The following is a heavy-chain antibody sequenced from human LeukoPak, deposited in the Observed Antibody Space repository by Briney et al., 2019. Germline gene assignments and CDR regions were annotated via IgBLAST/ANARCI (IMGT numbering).Heavy chain of an antibody. J-gene: IGHJ4*02. V-gene: IGHV1-2*02. CDR1: GYTFTGYY. CDR3: ARGPPYGDYEVEYYFDY. CDR2: INPNSGGT. D-gene: IGHD4-17*01. Sequence: ASVTVSCKASGYTFTGYYMRWVRQAPGQGLEWMGWINPNSGGTNYAQKFQGRVTMTRDTSISTAYMELSRLRSDDTAVYYCARGPPYGDYEVEYYFDYWGQGTLVTVSS.